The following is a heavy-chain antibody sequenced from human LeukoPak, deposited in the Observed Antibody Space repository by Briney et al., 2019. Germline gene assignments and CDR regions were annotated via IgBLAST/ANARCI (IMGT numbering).Heavy chain of an antibody. Sequence: GGSLRLSCAASGFTFSDHYMDWVRQAPGKGLEWVGRTRNKANSYTTEYAASVKGRFTNSRDDSKNSLYLQMNSLKTEETAVYYCARVSPVEMATDYWGQGTLVTVSS. CDR2: TRNKANSYTT. CDR1: GFTFSDHY. V-gene: IGHV3-72*01. J-gene: IGHJ4*02. CDR3: ARVSPVEMATDY. D-gene: IGHD5-24*01.